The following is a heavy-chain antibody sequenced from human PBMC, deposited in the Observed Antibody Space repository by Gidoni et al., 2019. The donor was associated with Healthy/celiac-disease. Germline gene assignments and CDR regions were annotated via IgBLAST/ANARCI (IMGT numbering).Heavy chain of an antibody. CDR1: GCPFEDYA. J-gene: IGHJ5*02. CDR3: AKDIGQWELLGWFDP. V-gene: IGHV3-9*01. CDR2: ISWNSGSI. Sequence: EVQLVESGGGLVQPGGHLGRPWRASGCPFEDYAMHWVRQAQGKGLEWVSGISWNSGSIGYADSVKGRFTISRDNAKNSLYLQMNSLRAEDTALYYCAKDIGQWELLGWFDPWGQGTLVTVSS. D-gene: IGHD1-26*01.